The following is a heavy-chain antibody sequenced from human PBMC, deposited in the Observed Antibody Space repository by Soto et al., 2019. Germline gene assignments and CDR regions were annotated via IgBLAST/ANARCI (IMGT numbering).Heavy chain of an antibody. CDR2: ISGSGGSG. Sequence: HPGGSLRLPCAASGVTFSSYAMSWVRQAPGKGLEWVSAISGSGGSGYYADSVKGRFTISRDNSKNTLYLQLNSMRAEATAVYYCANDRVVLDAKTPYYLAYWGQGALVTVSS. D-gene: IGHD2-15*01. V-gene: IGHV3-23*01. CDR3: ANDRVVLDAKTPYYLAY. CDR1: GVTFSSYA. J-gene: IGHJ4*02.